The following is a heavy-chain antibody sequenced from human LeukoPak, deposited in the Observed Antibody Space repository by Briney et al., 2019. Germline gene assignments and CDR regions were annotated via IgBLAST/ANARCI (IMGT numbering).Heavy chain of an antibody. Sequence: GGSLRLSCAACGFTLSSYAMRWVREAPGKGLEWGAVISYDGSNKYYADSLKGRFTISRDNSKNTLYLQINSLRAEDTAVYYCARGGSYTAMVPTNFDYWGQGTLVTVSS. CDR1: GFTLSSYA. CDR3: ARGGSYTAMVPTNFDY. V-gene: IGHV3-30-3*01. D-gene: IGHD5-18*01. CDR2: ISYDGSNK. J-gene: IGHJ4*02.